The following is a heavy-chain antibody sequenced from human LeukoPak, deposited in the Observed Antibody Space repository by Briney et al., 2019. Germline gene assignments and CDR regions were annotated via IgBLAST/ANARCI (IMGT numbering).Heavy chain of an antibody. CDR2: INPNSGVT. V-gene: IGHV1-2*02. D-gene: IGHD4-23*01. Sequence: ASVKVSCKASGYTFTSYYMHWVRQAPGQGLEWMGWINPNSGVTNYAQKFQGRVAMTRDTSISTAYMELSRLRSDDTAVYYGARQDDYGGNYYYMDVWGKGTTVTVSS. CDR3: ARQDDYGGNYYYMDV. J-gene: IGHJ6*03. CDR1: GYTFTSYY.